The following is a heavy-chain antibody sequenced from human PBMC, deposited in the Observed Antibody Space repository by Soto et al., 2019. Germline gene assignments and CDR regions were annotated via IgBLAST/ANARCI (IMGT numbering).Heavy chain of an antibody. CDR1: GFTFSPYA. Sequence: GGSLRLSCVASGFTFSPYAVNWVRQAPGRGLEWVSGISSSGDNTYYADSVKGRFTISRDNSQNMLYLQMSSLRADDTALYYCAKDPNGNYVGAFDMRGHGTMVTVSS. CDR2: ISSSGDNT. J-gene: IGHJ3*02. D-gene: IGHD1-7*01. V-gene: IGHV3-23*01. CDR3: AKDPNGNYVGAFDM.